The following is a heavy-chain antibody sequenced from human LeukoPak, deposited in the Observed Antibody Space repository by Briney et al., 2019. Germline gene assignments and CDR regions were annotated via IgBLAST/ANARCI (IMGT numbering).Heavy chain of an antibody. Sequence: SETLSLTCTGSGGSISSSSYFWGWIRQPPGKGLEWIGSIYYSGSTYYNPSLKSRVTISIDTSKNQFSLKLSSVTAADTAVYYCARGVARSINWFDPWGQGTLVTVSS. V-gene: IGHV4-39*07. J-gene: IGHJ5*02. CDR3: ARGVARSINWFDP. D-gene: IGHD2-15*01. CDR1: GGSISSSSYF. CDR2: IYYSGST.